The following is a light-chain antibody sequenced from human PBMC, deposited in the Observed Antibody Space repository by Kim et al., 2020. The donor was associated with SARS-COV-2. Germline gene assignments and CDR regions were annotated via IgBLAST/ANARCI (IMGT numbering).Light chain of an antibody. CDR1: QSVNNY. CDR3: QRRSGPIT. CDR2: DVS. J-gene: IGKJ5*01. V-gene: IGKV3-11*01. Sequence: EIVLTQSPATLSLSPKEIATLSCRASQSVNNYLAWYQQKPGQAPRLLIYDVSNRATGIPARFSGSGSGTDFTLTISSLEPEDFAVYYWQRRSGPITFGQGTRLESK.